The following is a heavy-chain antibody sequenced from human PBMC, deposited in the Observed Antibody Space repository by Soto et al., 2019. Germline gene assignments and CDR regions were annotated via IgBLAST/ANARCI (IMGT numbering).Heavy chain of an antibody. V-gene: IGHV3-33*06. D-gene: IGHD3-22*01. CDR1: GFPFSSYG. CDR2: IWYDGSNK. Sequence: QVQLVESEGGVVQPGRSLRLSCAASGFPFSSYGMHWVRQAPGKGLEWLAVIWYDGSNKYYADYVKGRFTSSRDNSKNTLYMQMNILRAGDTAVYYCAKVGNYYDSSGYYSFDYWGQGTLVTVSS. CDR3: AKVGNYYDSSGYYSFDY. J-gene: IGHJ4*02.